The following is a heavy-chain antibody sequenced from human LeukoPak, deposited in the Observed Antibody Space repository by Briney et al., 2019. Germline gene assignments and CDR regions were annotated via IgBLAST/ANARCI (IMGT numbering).Heavy chain of an antibody. D-gene: IGHD2-8*02. CDR3: AKIANTGATDY. CDR2: IRYDGSIG. Sequence: GGSLRLSCAASGFAFGSYGMHWVRQAPGKGLEWVTFIRYDGSIGYYADSVKGRFTISRDNSKNTLYLQMNSLKAEDTAVYYCAKIANTGATDYWGQGTLVTVSS. CDR1: GFAFGSYG. J-gene: IGHJ4*02. V-gene: IGHV3-30*02.